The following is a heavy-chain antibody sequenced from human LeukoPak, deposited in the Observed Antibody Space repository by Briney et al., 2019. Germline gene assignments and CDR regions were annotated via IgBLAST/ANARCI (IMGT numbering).Heavy chain of an antibody. J-gene: IGHJ5*02. CDR1: GFTFSSYW. D-gene: IGHD3-3*01. CDR2: MKQDGSEK. CDR3: AREVNYDFWSGSADWFDP. V-gene: IGHV3-7*01. Sequence: GGSLRLSCAASGFTFSSYWMSWVRQAPGKGLEWVANMKQDGSEKYYVDSVKGRFTISRDNAKNSLYLQMNSLRAEDTAVYYCAREVNYDFWSGSADWFDPWGQGTLVTVSS.